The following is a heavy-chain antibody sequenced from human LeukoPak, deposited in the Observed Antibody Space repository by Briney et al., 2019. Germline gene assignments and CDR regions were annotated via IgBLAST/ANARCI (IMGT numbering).Heavy chain of an antibody. CDR2: ISSSSSYI. CDR1: GFTFSSYS. V-gene: IGHV3-21*01. Sequence: PGGSLRLSCAASGFTFSSYSMNWVRQAPGQGLEWVSSISSSSSYIHYADSVKGRFTISRDNAKNSLYLQMNSLRAEDTAVYYCARDRQGLLNGYWGQGTLVTVSS. CDR3: ARDRQGLLNGY. J-gene: IGHJ4*02. D-gene: IGHD3-22*01.